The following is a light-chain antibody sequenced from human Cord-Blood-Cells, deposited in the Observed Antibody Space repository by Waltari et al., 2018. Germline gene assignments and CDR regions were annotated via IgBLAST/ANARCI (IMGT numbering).Light chain of an antibody. J-gene: IGKJ3*01. CDR1: QIIRSY. CDR2: AAS. CDR3: QQSYSTPLT. V-gene: IGKV1-39*01. Sequence: EIQRTNSQSPLPPPVADRVPTTSRARQIIRSYLNWYQQKPGKDPKLLIYAASSLQSGVPSRFSGSGSGTDFTITISSLQPEDFATYYCQQSYSTPLTFGPGTKVDIK.